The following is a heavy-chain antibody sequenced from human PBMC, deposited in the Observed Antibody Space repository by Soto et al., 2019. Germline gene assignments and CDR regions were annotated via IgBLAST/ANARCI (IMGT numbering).Heavy chain of an antibody. CDR2: IYYSGST. CDR3: ARRGATENYYYGMDV. J-gene: IGHJ6*01. D-gene: IGHD1-26*01. V-gene: IGHV4-59*08. Sequence: SETLSLTCTVSGGSISSYYWSWIRQPPGKGLEWIGSIYYSGSTNYNPSLKSRVTISVDTSKNQFSLKLSSVTAADTAVYYCARRGATENYYYGMDVWGQGTTVTVSS. CDR1: GGSISSYY.